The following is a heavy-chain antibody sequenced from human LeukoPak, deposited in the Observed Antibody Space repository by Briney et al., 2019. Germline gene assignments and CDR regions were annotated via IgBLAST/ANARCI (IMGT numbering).Heavy chain of an antibody. D-gene: IGHD5/OR15-5a*01. CDR2: IYGGGST. Sequence: GGSLRLSCAASGFTFSTCSMNWVRQAPGKGLEWVSVIYGGGSTYYADSVKGRFTISRDNSKSTLYLQMNSLRAEDTAVYYCARGAGNTVSTRFFDYWGRGTLVTVSS. CDR1: GFTFSTCS. V-gene: IGHV3-53*01. CDR3: ARGAGNTVSTRFFDY. J-gene: IGHJ4*02.